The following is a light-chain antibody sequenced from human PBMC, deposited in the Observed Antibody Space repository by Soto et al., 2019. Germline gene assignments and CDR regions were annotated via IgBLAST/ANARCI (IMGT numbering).Light chain of an antibody. J-gene: IGKJ1*01. V-gene: IGKV2-24*01. Sequence: DIVMTQTPLSSPVTLGQPASISCRSSQSLVHNDGSTYLSWFQQRPGQPPRLLIYKISKRFSGVPDKFSGSGTGTDFTLTISRVESEDVGVYYCMQATQFPWTFGQGTKVEIK. CDR2: KIS. CDR1: QSLVHNDGSTY. CDR3: MQATQFPWT.